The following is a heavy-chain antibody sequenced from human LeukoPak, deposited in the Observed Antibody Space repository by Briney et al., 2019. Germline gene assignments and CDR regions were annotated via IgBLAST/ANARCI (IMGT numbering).Heavy chain of an antibody. Sequence: PGGSLRLSCAASGFTFSSYAMNWVRQAPGKGLEWVSHISNSGGSIYYADSVKGRFTISRDSARNSLYLQMNSLRAEDTAVYFCARSFDIWGQGTMVTVSS. V-gene: IGHV3-48*03. CDR1: GFTFSSYA. CDR2: ISNSGGSI. CDR3: ARSFDI. J-gene: IGHJ3*02.